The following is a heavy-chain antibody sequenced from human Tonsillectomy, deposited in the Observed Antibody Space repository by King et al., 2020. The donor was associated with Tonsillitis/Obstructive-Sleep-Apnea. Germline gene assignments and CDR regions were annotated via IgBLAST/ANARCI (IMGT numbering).Heavy chain of an antibody. Sequence: VQLVESGGGLVQPGGSLRLSCAASGFTFSSYAMSLVRQAPGKGLEWVSAISGSGGSTYYADSVKGRFTISRDNSKNTLYLQMNSLRAEDTAVYYCAKGASTVTTRTKYYYYYMDVWGKGTTVTVSS. D-gene: IGHD4-11*01. CDR2: ISGSGGST. CDR3: AKGASTVTTRTKYYYYYMDV. V-gene: IGHV3-23*04. J-gene: IGHJ6*03. CDR1: GFTFSSYA.